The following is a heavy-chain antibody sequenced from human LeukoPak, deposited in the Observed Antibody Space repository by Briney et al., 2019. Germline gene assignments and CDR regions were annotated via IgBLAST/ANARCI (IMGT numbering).Heavy chain of an antibody. Sequence: GGSLRLSCAASGFTFSNHWMNWVRQAPGKGLEWVSYISSSGSTIYYADSVKGRFTISRDNAKNSLYLQMNSLRAEDTAVYYCATGIVVVPAAIVYAFDIWGQGTVVTVSS. CDR3: ATGIVVVPAAIVYAFDI. V-gene: IGHV3-48*03. D-gene: IGHD2-2*01. CDR2: ISSSGSTI. CDR1: GFTFSNHW. J-gene: IGHJ3*02.